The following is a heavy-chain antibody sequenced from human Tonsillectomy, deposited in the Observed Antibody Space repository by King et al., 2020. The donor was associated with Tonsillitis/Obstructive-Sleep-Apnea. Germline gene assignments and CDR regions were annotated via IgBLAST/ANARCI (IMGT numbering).Heavy chain of an antibody. CDR2: ISYDGSNK. CDR1: GFTFSSYA. D-gene: IGHD5-24*01. J-gene: IGHJ3*02. Sequence: QLVQSGGGVVQPGRSLRLSCAASGFTFSSYAMHWVRQAPGKGLEWVAVISYDGSNKYYADSVKGRFTISRDNSKNTLYLQMNSLRAEDTAVYYCARENLEMATITGDAFDIWGQGTMFTVSS. CDR3: ARENLEMATITGDAFDI. V-gene: IGHV3-30*04.